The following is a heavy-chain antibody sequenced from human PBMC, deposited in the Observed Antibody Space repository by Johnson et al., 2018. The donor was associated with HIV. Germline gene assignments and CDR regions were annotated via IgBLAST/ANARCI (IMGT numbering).Heavy chain of an antibody. J-gene: IGHJ3*01. CDR3: VRDAFDYRDASGRFGGAGFDL. CDR2: ISSSTNTI. D-gene: IGHD3-16*01. CDR1: GSTFDDYD. V-gene: IGHV3-11*04. Sequence: QVQLVESGGGVVRPGGSLRLSCAASGSTFDDYDMSWIRQAPGKGLEWVSYISSSTNTIYYADSVKGRFTISRDNAKNSLALQMNSLRAEDTAVYYCVRDAFDYRDASGRFGGAGFDLWGQGTVVTVSS.